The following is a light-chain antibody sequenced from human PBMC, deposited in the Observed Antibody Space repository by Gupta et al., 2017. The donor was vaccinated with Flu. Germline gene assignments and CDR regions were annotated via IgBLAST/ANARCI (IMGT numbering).Light chain of an antibody. V-gene: IGKV1-33*01. J-gene: IGKJ4*01. CDR2: DAS. Sequence: DIQMTQSPSSLSASVGDRVTITCQASQDISNHLNWYQQKPGKAPKLLIYDASNLETGVPSSFSGSGSGTDFTLTISRLQPEDFAAYFCQQYDDLPLTFGGGTKVEIK. CDR3: QQYDDLPLT. CDR1: QDISNH.